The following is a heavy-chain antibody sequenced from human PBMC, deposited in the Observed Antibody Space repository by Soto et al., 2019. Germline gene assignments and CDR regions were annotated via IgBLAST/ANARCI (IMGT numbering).Heavy chain of an antibody. CDR3: ARDRGWQTFDY. V-gene: IGHV3-7*03. Sequence: EVHLAESGGALVQPGGSLRLSCAASGFSFGSYWMRWVRQAPGKEPERVANINDGGSETYYMDSVKGRFIISRDNAKNSVYLQMNSLRAEDTAVYYCARDRGWQTFDYWGQGTRVTVSS. J-gene: IGHJ4*02. D-gene: IGHD3-10*01. CDR2: INDGGSET. CDR1: GFSFGSYW.